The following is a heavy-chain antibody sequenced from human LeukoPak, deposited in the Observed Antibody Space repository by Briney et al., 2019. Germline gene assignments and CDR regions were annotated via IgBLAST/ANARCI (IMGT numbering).Heavy chain of an antibody. J-gene: IGHJ6*03. D-gene: IGHD6-6*01. Sequence: SETLSLTCTVSGGSISSGGYYWSWIRQHPGKGLEWIGYIYYSGSTYYNPSLKSRVTISVDTSKNQFSLELSSVTAADTAVYYCARGIAARSYYYYMDVWGKGTTVTVSS. CDR2: IYYSGST. V-gene: IGHV4-31*03. CDR1: GGSISSGGYY. CDR3: ARGIAARSYYYYMDV.